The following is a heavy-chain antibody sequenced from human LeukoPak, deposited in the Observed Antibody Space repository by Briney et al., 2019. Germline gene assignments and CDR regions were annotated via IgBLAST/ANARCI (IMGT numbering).Heavy chain of an antibody. CDR3: ARDGGSRAFDI. CDR1: GFTFSNYG. D-gene: IGHD3-10*01. J-gene: IGHJ3*02. CDR2: IWYDGSNK. V-gene: IGHV3-33*08. Sequence: PGRSLRLSCAASGFTFSNYGMHWVRQAPGKGLEWVAVIWYDGSNKYYADSVKGRFTISRDNSKNTLYLQMNSLRAEDTAVYYCARDGGSRAFDIWGQGTMVTVSS.